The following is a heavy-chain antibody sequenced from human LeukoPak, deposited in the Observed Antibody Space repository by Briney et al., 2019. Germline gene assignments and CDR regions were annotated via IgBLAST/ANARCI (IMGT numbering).Heavy chain of an antibody. CDR3: AKVMGIGGGDLNDAFDI. V-gene: IGHV3-23*01. D-gene: IGHD2-21*02. J-gene: IGHJ3*02. Sequence: PGGSLRLSCAASGFTFSSYAMSWVRQAPGQGLEWVSAISGSGGSTYYADSVKGRFTISRDNSKNMLYLEMSSPRAEDTAVYYCAKVMGIGGGDLNDAFDIWGQGTMVTVSP. CDR1: GFTFSSYA. CDR2: ISGSGGST.